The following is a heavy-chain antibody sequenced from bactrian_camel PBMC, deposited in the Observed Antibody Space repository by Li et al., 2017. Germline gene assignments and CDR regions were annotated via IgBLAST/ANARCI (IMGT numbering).Heavy chain of an antibody. CDR3: VRDSDDGPDSY. D-gene: IGHD1*01. CDR1: GFTFSSYA. Sequence: LVESGGGLVQPGGSLRLSCAASGFTFSSYAMTWVRQAPGKGLEWVSTINEGGSRTYYADSVKGRFTISRDNAKNTLYLQMNSLNPEDTAVYYCVRDSDDGPDSYWGQGTQVTVS. CDR2: INEGGSRT. J-gene: IGHJ4*01. V-gene: IGHV3S40*01.